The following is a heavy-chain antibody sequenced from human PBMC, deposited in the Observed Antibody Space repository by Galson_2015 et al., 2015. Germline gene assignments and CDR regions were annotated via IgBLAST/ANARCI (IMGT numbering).Heavy chain of an antibody. CDR2: ISGSGNTI. D-gene: IGHD1-20*01. Sequence: SLRLSCAASGFTFSDYSMNWARQAPGKGLEWVSYISGSGNTIYYADSVKGRFTISRDNAKNSLYLQMNSLRDEDTAVYYCARAPPYNWNVRGDAFDIWGRGTMVTVSS. V-gene: IGHV3-48*02. J-gene: IGHJ3*02. CDR3: ARAPPYNWNVRGDAFDI. CDR1: GFTFSDYS.